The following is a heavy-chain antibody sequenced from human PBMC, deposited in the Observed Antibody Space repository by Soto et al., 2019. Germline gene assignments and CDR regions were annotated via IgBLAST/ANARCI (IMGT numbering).Heavy chain of an antibody. D-gene: IGHD1-20*01. CDR3: ARVTDRNFLY. J-gene: IGHJ4*02. Sequence: SVKVSCKASGGTFSSYAISWVRQAPGQGLQWMGGIIPIFGTTNYAQKFQGRVTITADESTSTVYMELSSLRSEDTAVYYCARVTDRNFLYWGQGALVTVSS. CDR2: IIPIFGTT. CDR1: GGTFSSYA. V-gene: IGHV1-69*13.